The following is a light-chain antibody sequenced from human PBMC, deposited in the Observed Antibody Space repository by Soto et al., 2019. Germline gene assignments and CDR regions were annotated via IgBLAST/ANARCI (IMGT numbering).Light chain of an antibody. J-gene: IGKJ2*02. CDR3: QQYDAYPWT. V-gene: IGKV1-5*03. Sequence: DIQMTQSPSTLSASVGDRVTITCRASQSVGSWLAWYQQKPGKAPKYLIYKASILESGVPSRFSGSGSVTEFTLTISSLQPDDFATYYCQQYDAYPWTFGQGTKLDFK. CDR2: KAS. CDR1: QSVGSW.